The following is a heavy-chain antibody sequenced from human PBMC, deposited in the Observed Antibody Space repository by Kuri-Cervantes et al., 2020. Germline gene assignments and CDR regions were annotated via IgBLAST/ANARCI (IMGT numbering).Heavy chain of an antibody. V-gene: IGHV3-23*01. D-gene: IGHD3-10*01. Sequence: GESLKISCVASGFTFSNYALNWVRQAPGKGLEWVSAITESGYSTYYADSVKGRFTISRDNSKNTLYLQMNSLRAEDTAVYYCAKEVQYYYGSGSYCDYWGQGTLVTVSS. J-gene: IGHJ4*02. CDR3: AKEVQYYYGSGSYCDY. CDR2: ITESGYST. CDR1: GFTFSNYA.